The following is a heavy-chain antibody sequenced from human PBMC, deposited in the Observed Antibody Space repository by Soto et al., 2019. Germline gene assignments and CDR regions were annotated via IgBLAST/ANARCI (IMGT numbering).Heavy chain of an antibody. V-gene: IGHV3-21*01. CDR3: ARDFRLGQVGATGY. CDR2: ISSSSSYI. J-gene: IGHJ4*02. D-gene: IGHD1-26*01. Sequence: EVQLVESGGGLVKPGGSLRLSCAASGFTFSSYSMNWVRQAPGKGLEWVSSISSSSSYIYYADSVKGRFNIPRDNAKNSRYLQMNSLRAEDTAVYYCARDFRLGQVGATGYWGQGTLVTVSS. CDR1: GFTFSSYS.